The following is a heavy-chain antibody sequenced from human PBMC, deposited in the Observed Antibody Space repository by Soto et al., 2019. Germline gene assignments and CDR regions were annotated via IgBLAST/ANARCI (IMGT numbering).Heavy chain of an antibody. CDR1: GYTFTSYG. V-gene: IGHV1-18*01. CDR2: ISAYNGNT. D-gene: IGHD3-3*01. CDR3: ARIGYYDFWSGYYRGWFDP. J-gene: IGHJ5*02. Sequence: ASVKVSCKASGYTFTSYGIGWVRQAPGQGLEWMGWISAYNGNTNYAQKLQGRVTMTTDTSTSTAYMELRSLRSDDTAVYYCARIGYYDFWSGYYRGWFDPWGQGTLVTVSS.